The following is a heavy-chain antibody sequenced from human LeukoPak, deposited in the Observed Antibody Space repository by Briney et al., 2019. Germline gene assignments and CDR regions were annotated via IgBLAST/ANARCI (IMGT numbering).Heavy chain of an antibody. J-gene: IGHJ4*02. Sequence: SVKVSCKASGGTFSSYAISWVRQSPGQGLEWMGGIIPIFGTANYAQKFQGRVTITADESTSTDYMELSSLRSEDTAVYYCARSPTVTTFLGYWGQGTLVTVSS. CDR3: ARSPTVTTFLGY. CDR2: IIPIFGTA. V-gene: IGHV1-69*13. CDR1: GGTFSSYA. D-gene: IGHD4-11*01.